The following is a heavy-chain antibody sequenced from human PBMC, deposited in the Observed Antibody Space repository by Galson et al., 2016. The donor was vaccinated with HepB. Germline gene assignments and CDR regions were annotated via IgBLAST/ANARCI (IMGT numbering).Heavy chain of an antibody. J-gene: IGHJ4*02. V-gene: IGHV5-51*01. CDR2: IYPRDSDV. Sequence: QSGAEVKKPGESLKISCPVSGYKFTTYWIGWVRQMPGKGLEWMGLIYPRDSDVTYSPSFQGQVTIPADKTITTAHLQWSSLKASDTAMYYCSRLGGAVPFDYWGQGTLVTVSS. D-gene: IGHD2-2*01. CDR1: GYKFTTYW. CDR3: SRLGGAVPFDY.